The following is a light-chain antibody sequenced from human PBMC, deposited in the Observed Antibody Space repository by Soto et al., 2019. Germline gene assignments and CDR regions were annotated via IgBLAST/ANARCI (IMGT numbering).Light chain of an antibody. CDR3: QSADSSGTYVV. J-gene: IGLJ2*01. CDR1: ALPKQY. Sequence: SSELTQPPSVSVSPGQTARITCSGDALPKQYAYWYQQKPGQAPVLVIYKDSERPSGIPERFSGSSSGTTVTLTISGVQAEDEADYYCQSADSSGTYVVFGGGPKLTVL. CDR2: KDS. V-gene: IGLV3-25*02.